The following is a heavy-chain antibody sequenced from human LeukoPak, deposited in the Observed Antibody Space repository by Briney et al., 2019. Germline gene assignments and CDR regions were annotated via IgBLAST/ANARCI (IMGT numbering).Heavy chain of an antibody. J-gene: IGHJ6*03. CDR1: GDSISSSYHY. Sequence: PSETLSLTCTVSGDSISSSYHYWGWLRQPPGRGLEWIGSMFYSGSTYYNPSLKSRVTISVDTSKNQFSLKLSSVTAADTAVYYCARDIAAFPYSSGWYGWSDPYYYYMDVWGKGTTVTISS. D-gene: IGHD6-19*01. CDR2: MFYSGST. CDR3: ARDIAAFPYSSGWYGWSDPYYYYMDV. V-gene: IGHV4-39*07.